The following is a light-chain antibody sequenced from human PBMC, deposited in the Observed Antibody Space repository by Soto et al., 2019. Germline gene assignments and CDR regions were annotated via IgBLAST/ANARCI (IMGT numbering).Light chain of an antibody. Sequence: EIVLTQSPGTLSLSPGERATLSCRASQSVSSSFLAWYQQKVGQAPRLLIHGASTRAPGFPARFSGSGSGTDFTLTISSLQSEDFAVYYCQQYDNWPWTFGQGTKVDI. J-gene: IGKJ1*01. V-gene: IGKV3-15*01. CDR3: QQYDNWPWT. CDR1: QSVSSSF. CDR2: GAS.